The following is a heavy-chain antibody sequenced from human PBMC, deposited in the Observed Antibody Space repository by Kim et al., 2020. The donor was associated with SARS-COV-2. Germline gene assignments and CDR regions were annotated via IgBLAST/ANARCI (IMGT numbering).Heavy chain of an antibody. J-gene: IGHJ4*02. CDR2: ISCSGGNT. Sequence: GGSLRLSCAASGFTFSSYAMSWVRQAPGKGLEWVSGISCSGGNTSYADSVKGRFTISRDNSKNTLYLQMNSLRGEDTAVYYCAKDPDYYGSGWPPIFDYCGEGALVTASS. CDR3: AKDPDYYGSGWPPIFDY. D-gene: IGHD3-10*01. CDR1: GFTFSSYA. V-gene: IGHV3-23*01.